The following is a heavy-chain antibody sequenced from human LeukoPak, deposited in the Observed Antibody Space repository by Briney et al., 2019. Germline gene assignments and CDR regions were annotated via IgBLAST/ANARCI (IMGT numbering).Heavy chain of an antibody. CDR1: GFTFSSYA. J-gene: IGHJ4*02. D-gene: IGHD3-22*01. V-gene: IGHV3-23*01. Sequence: GGSLRLSCAASGFTFSSYAMSWVRQAPGKGLEWVSGISGSGGSTYYADSVKGRFTISRDNSKNMLYLQMNSLRAEDTAVYYCAKDASLFYYDSSGYLDYWGQGTLVTVSS. CDR3: AKDASLFYYDSSGYLDY. CDR2: ISGSGGST.